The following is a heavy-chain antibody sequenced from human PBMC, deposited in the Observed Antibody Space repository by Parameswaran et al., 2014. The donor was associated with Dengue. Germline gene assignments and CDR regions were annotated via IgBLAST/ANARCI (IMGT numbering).Heavy chain of an antibody. V-gene: IGHV3-30*18. J-gene: IGHJ1*01. D-gene: IGHD6-19*01. CDR2: ISYDGSNK. Sequence: WIRQPPGKGVEWVAVISYDGSNKYYADSVKGRFTISRDNSKNTLYLQMNSLRAEDTAVYYCAKGYSSGWYPAEYFQHWGQGTLVTVSS. CDR3: AKGYSSGWYPAEYFQH.